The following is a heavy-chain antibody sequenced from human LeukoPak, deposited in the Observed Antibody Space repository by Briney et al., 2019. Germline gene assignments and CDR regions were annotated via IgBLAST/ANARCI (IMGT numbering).Heavy chain of an antibody. V-gene: IGHV4-61*02. CDR1: GGSISSGSYY. CDR3: ARAAGLYYYYYMDV. Sequence: SQTLSLTCTVSGGSISSGSYYWSWIRQPAGKGLEWIGRIYTSGSTNYNPSLKSRVAISVDTSKNQFSLKLSSVTAADTAVYYCARAAGLYYYYYMDVWGKGTTVTVSS. D-gene: IGHD3-10*01. CDR2: IYTSGST. J-gene: IGHJ6*03.